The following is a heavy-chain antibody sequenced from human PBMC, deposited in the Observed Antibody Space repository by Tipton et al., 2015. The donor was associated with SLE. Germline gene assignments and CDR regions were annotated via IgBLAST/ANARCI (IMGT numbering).Heavy chain of an antibody. CDR3: ARAPDLPAAYDS. V-gene: IGHV4-59*02. CDR1: GDSVRSFY. Sequence: TLSLTCTVSGDSVRSFYWSWIRLPPGKGLEWIGYIYYTGSTSYNPSLESRVTISVDTSKNQFSLRLTSVTAADSAVYFCARAPDLPAAYDSWGQGTLVTVSS. CDR2: IYYTGST. D-gene: IGHD2-2*01. J-gene: IGHJ5*01.